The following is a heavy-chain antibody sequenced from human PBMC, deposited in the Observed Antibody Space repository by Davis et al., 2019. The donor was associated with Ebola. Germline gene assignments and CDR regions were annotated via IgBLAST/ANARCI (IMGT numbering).Heavy chain of an antibody. D-gene: IGHD1-26*01. CDR3: ARTRGSYPLDY. V-gene: IGHV4-34*01. J-gene: IGHJ4*02. CDR1: SGSFSGYY. Sequence: SETLSLTCAVYSGSFSGYYWSWIRQPPGKGLEWIGEINHSGSTNYNPSLKSRVTISVDTSKNQFSLKLSSVTAADTAVYYCARTRGSYPLDYWGQGTLVTVSS. CDR2: INHSGST.